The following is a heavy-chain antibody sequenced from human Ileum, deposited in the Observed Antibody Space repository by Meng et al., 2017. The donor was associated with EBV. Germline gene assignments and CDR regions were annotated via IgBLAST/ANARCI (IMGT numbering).Heavy chain of an antibody. Sequence: QVLLVQSGGEVERAGASVKVSCKASGYTFTNYDISWVRHATGQGLEWMGWMNPKTGTAHYAQKFQGRVSMTRDTSITTAYMELSSLTSEDTAVYYCVRTLERGDYWGQGTLVTVSS. J-gene: IGHJ4*02. CDR1: GYTFTNYD. CDR2: MNPKTGTA. CDR3: VRTLERGDY. D-gene: IGHD5-24*01. V-gene: IGHV1-8*01.